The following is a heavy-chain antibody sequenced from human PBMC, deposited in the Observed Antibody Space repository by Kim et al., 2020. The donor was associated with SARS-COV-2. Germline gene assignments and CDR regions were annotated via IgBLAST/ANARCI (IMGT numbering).Heavy chain of an antibody. CDR3: AITAAGTEKQNYYYYYGMDV. Sequence: ASVKVSCKASGYTFTSYGISWVRQAPGQGLEWMGWISAYNGNTNYAQKLQGRVTMTTDTSTSTAYMELRSLRSDDTAVYYCAITAAGTEKQNYYYYYGMDVWGQGTTVTVSS. CDR2: ISAYNGNT. D-gene: IGHD6-13*01. V-gene: IGHV1-18*04. J-gene: IGHJ6*02. CDR1: GYTFTSYG.